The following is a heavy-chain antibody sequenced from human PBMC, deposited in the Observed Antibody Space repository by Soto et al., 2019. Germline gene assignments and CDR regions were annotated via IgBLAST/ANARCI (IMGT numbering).Heavy chain of an antibody. Sequence: PGGSLRLSCTFSGFTFGDYDLSWVRQAPGKGLEWVGFIRSETYGATTQYAASVKGRFSISRDDSKSITYLQMNSLRTEDTAIYYCTRSRSYLDYWGQGTLVTVSS. J-gene: IGHJ4*02. V-gene: IGHV3-49*04. CDR2: IRSETYGATT. CDR3: TRSRSYLDY. CDR1: GFTFGDYD.